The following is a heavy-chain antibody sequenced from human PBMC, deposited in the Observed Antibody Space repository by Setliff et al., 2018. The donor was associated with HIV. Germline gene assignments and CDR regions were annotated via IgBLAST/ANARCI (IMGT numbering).Heavy chain of an antibody. CDR1: GFTFTNAA. CDR3: AADPQTGTTSYDAFDI. CDR2: IVVGSGNT. V-gene: IGHV1-58*01. J-gene: IGHJ3*02. Sequence: GASVKVSCKASGFTFTNAAVQWVRQARGQRLEWIGWIVVGSGNTNYEQKFQERVTITRDMSTSRAYMELSGLRTEDTAVYYCAADPQTGTTSYDAFDILGQGTVVTVSS. D-gene: IGHD1-7*01.